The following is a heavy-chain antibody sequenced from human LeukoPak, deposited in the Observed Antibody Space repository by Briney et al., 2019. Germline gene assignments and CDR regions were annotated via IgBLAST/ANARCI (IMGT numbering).Heavy chain of an antibody. CDR2: IYPDGSS. CDR1: GLTINNNY. Sequence: GGSLRLSCAVSGLTINNNYMSWVRQAPGKGLEWVSVIYPDGSSYYTDSVKGRFTISRDNSKNTVYLQMNSLRVDDTAVYFCARDRIGRSKDHWGQGSLVTVSS. CDR3: ARDRIGRSKDH. J-gene: IGHJ4*02. D-gene: IGHD1-14*01. V-gene: IGHV3-53*01.